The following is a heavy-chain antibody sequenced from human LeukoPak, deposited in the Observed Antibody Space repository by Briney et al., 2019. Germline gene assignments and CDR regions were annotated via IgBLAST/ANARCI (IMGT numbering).Heavy chain of an antibody. D-gene: IGHD4-11*01. Sequence: SETLSLTCAVYGGSFSGYYWSWIRQPPGKGLEWIGEINHSGSTNYNPSLKSRVTISINTSKNQFSLKLSSVTAADTAVYYCARAYSNYVSGAFDIWGQGTMVTVSS. CDR1: GGSFSGYY. CDR3: ARAYSNYVSGAFDI. J-gene: IGHJ3*02. V-gene: IGHV4-34*01. CDR2: INHSGST.